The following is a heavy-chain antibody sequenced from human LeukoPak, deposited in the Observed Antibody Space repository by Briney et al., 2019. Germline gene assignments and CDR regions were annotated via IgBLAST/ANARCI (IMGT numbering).Heavy chain of an antibody. CDR3: AKDWGVVTPLCYFDY. Sequence: GGSLRLSCAASGFTFSSYGMHWVRQAPGKGLEWVAFIRYDGSNKYYADSVKGRFTISRDNSKNTLYLQMNSLRAEDTAVYYCAKDWGVVTPLCYFDYWGQGTLVTVSS. CDR2: IRYDGSNK. V-gene: IGHV3-30*02. CDR1: GFTFSSYG. D-gene: IGHD4-23*01. J-gene: IGHJ4*02.